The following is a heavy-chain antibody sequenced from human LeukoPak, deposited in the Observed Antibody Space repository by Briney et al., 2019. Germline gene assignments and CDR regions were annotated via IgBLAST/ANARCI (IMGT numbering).Heavy chain of an antibody. CDR2: IVVGSGDT. V-gene: IGHV1-58*01. D-gene: IGHD2-2*01. CDR3: AAGYCTSISCYAAGV. Sequence: SVKVSCKGSSLTFSNSAVQWVRQSRGQRLEWIGWIVVGSGDTNYAQRFQERVTITRDMSTNTAYMELSSLSSEDTAVYYCAAGYCTSISCYAAGVWGQGTTVIVSS. J-gene: IGHJ6*02. CDR1: SLTFSNSA.